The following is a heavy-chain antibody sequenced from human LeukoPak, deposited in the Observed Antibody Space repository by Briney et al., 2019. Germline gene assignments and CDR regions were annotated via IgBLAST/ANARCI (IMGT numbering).Heavy chain of an antibody. Sequence: PGGSLRLSCAASGFTFSGSAMHWVRQASGKGLEWVGRIRSKANSYATAYAASVKGRFTISRDDSKNTAYLQMNSLKTEDTAVYYCTRRLYSSSPLLDYWGQGTLVTVSS. D-gene: IGHD6-13*01. CDR2: IRSKANSYAT. J-gene: IGHJ4*02. CDR3: TRRLYSSSPLLDY. V-gene: IGHV3-73*01. CDR1: GFTFSGSA.